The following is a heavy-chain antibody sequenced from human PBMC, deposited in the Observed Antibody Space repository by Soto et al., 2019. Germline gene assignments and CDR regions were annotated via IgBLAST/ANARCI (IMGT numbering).Heavy chain of an antibody. CDR2: IYWDDDK. Sequence: EGVGWIRQPPGKTLEWLALIYWDDDKRYSPSLKSRLTITKDTSKNQVVLTMTNMDPVDTATYFCFFQAEVGIRDNRAVSAFRLSRSSDL. CDR1: EG. CDR3: FFQAEVGIRDNRAVSAFRLSRSSDL. V-gene: IGHV2-5*02. D-gene: IGHD2-21*01. J-gene: IGHJ2*01.